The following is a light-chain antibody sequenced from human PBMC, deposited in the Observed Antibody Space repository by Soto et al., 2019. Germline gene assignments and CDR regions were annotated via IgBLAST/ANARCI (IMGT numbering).Light chain of an antibody. CDR3: QQSFTAAWT. Sequence: DIQMTQSPSSLSASVGDRVTITCRASQSISTFLNWYQQKPVKAPNLLIYTASTLHGGVPSRFSGSGSGTDFTLTISSLQPEDFATYYCQQSFTAAWTFGQGTRVEIK. CDR2: TAS. CDR1: QSISTF. V-gene: IGKV1-39*01. J-gene: IGKJ1*01.